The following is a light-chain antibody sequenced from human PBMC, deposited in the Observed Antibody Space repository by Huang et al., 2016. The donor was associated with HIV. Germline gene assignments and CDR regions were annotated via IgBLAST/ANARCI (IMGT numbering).Light chain of an antibody. CDR1: QGIDTY. Sequence: DIEMTQSPSSLSASIGDTVTITCRASQGIDTYFAWYRQEPGKVPELLIYGASTLQPGIPSRFSGSGSETDFSLTINNLQPEDVATYFCQRYNSAPLTFGGGTKVAIK. CDR2: GAS. J-gene: IGKJ4*01. CDR3: QRYNSAPLT. V-gene: IGKV1-27*01.